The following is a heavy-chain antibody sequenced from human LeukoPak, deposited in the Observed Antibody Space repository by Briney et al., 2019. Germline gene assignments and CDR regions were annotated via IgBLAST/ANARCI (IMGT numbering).Heavy chain of an antibody. J-gene: IGHJ4*02. V-gene: IGHV4-59*12. CDR2: TFYSGST. Sequence: SQTLSPTCTLSSGSISMYYWSWVRPPPGKGLEWNGYTFYSGSTKYNPSLKSPVTISVDTSKNQFSLKLSSVTPAATAADYCARVGSYYGSGPFDYWGQGTLVTVSS. D-gene: IGHD3-10*01. CDR1: SGSISMYY. CDR3: ARVGSYYGSGPFDY.